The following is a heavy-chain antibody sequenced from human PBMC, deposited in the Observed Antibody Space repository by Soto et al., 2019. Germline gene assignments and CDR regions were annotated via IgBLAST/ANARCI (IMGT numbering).Heavy chain of an antibody. J-gene: IGHJ6*02. CDR1: GFTFSSYA. Sequence: QVQLVESGGGVVQPGRSLRLSCAASGFTFSSYAMHWVRQAPGKGLEWVAVISYDGSNKYYADSVKGRFTISRDNSKNTLYLQMNSLRAEDTAVYYCARDLEDSSSSHYYYYGMDVGGQGTTVTVSS. CDR2: ISYDGSNK. CDR3: ARDLEDSSSSHYYYYGMDV. V-gene: IGHV3-30-3*01. D-gene: IGHD6-6*01.